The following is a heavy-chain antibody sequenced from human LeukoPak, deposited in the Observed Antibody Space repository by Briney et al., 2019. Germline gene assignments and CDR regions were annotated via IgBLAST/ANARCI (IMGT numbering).Heavy chain of an antibody. CDR2: IRYDGSNE. J-gene: IGHJ5*02. D-gene: IGHD6-19*01. CDR3: ARSVAGITWFDP. CDR1: GFTFSNSG. Sequence: AGGSLRLSCTASGFTFSNSGMHWVRQAPGKGLEWVAFIRYDGSNEFYVDSVKGRFTISRDNSMNTLNLQMSSLRPEDTAVYYCARSVAGITWFDPWGQGTLVTVSS. V-gene: IGHV3-30*02.